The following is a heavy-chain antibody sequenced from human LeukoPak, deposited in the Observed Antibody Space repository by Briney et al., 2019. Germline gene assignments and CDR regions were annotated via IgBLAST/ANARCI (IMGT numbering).Heavy chain of an antibody. J-gene: IGHJ6*03. CDR3: ARGPSYGSGSPERGVDMDV. D-gene: IGHD3-10*01. Sequence: PSETLSLTCAVYGGSFIGNYCSWIRQPPGKGLEWIGEINHSGSTNYNPSLKSRVTISMDTSKNQFSLKLSSVTAADTAVYYCARGPSYGSGSPERGVDMDVWGKGTTVTVSS. V-gene: IGHV4-34*01. CDR2: INHSGST. CDR1: GGSFIGNY.